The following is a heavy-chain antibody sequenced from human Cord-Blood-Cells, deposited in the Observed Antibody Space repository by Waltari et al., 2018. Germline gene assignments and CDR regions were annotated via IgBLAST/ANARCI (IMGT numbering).Heavy chain of an antibody. CDR1: GGSFSGYY. V-gene: IGHV4-34*01. D-gene: IGHD6-13*01. Sequence: QVQLQQWGAGLLKPSETLSLTCAVYGGSFSGYYWSWIRQPPGKGLEWIGEIIQSGSTNYNPSLKSRVTISVDTSKNQFSLKLSSVTAADTAVYYCARGYGSSWPTTNYFDYWGQGTLVTVSS. J-gene: IGHJ4*02. CDR2: IIQSGST. CDR3: ARGYGSSWPTTNYFDY.